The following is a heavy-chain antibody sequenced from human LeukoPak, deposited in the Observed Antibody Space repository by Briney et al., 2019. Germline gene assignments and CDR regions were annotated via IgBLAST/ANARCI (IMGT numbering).Heavy chain of an antibody. CDR2: INHSGST. J-gene: IGHJ4*02. Sequence: PSETLSLTCAVYGGSFSGYYWSWIRQPPGKGLEWIGEINHSGSTNYNPSLKSRVTISVDTSKNQFSLKLSSVTAADTAVYYCARGGYYGSGSYYKYFDYWGQGTLVTVSS. CDR3: ARGGYYGSGSYYKYFDY. D-gene: IGHD3-10*01. V-gene: IGHV4-34*01. CDR1: GGSFSGYY.